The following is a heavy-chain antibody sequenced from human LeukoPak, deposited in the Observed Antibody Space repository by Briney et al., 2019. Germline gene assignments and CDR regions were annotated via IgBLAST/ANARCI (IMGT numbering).Heavy chain of an antibody. Sequence: SQTLSLTCTVSGGSISSGGYYWSWIRQHPGKGLEWIGYIYYSGSTYYHPSLKSRVTISVDTSKNQFSLKLSSVTAADTAVYYCARDGSGSYYRDAFDIWGQGTMVTVSS. J-gene: IGHJ3*02. CDR2: IYYSGST. D-gene: IGHD3-10*01. CDR3: ARDGSGSYYRDAFDI. V-gene: IGHV4-31*03. CDR1: GGSISSGGYY.